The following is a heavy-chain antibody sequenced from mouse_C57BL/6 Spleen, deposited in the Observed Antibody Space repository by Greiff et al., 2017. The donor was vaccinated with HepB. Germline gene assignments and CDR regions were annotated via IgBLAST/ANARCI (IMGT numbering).Heavy chain of an antibody. CDR2: IDPETGGT. CDR1: GYTFTDYE. D-gene: IGHD1-1*02. V-gene: IGHV1-15*01. CDR3: TRVTVVASPREY. J-gene: IGHJ2*01. Sequence: VQLQQSGAELVRPGASVTLSCKASGYTFTDYEMHWVKQTPVHGLEWIGAIDPETGGTAYNQKFKGKAILTADKSSSTAYMGLRSLTSEDSAVYYCTRVTVVASPREYWGQSPTLTVAS.